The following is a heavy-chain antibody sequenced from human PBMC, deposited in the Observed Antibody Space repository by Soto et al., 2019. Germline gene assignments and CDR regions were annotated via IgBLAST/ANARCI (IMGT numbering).Heavy chain of an antibody. Sequence: GGSLRLSCAASGFTFSSYGMHWVRQAPGKGLEWVAVISYDGSNKYYADSVKGRFTISRDNSKNTLYLQMNSLRAEDTAVYYCARKRLGRASWIQLWLLDYWGKGTLATVSS. CDR1: GFTFSSYG. D-gene: IGHD5-18*01. CDR2: ISYDGSNK. CDR3: ARKRLGRASWIQLWLLDY. V-gene: IGHV3-30*03. J-gene: IGHJ4*02.